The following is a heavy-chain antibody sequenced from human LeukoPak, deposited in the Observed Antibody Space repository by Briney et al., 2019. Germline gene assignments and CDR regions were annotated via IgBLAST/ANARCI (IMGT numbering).Heavy chain of an antibody. Sequence: GASVKVSCKASGYIFTSYGISWVRQAPGQGLEWMGWISACNGNTNYAQKLQGRVTMTTDTSTSTAYMELRSLRSDDTAVYYCARDLYCSGGSCYSGWFDPWGQGTLVTVSS. CDR1: GYIFTSYG. J-gene: IGHJ5*02. V-gene: IGHV1-18*04. CDR2: ISACNGNT. D-gene: IGHD2-15*01. CDR3: ARDLYCSGGSCYSGWFDP.